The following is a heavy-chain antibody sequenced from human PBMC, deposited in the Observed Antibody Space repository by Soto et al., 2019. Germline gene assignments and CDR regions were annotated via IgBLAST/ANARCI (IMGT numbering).Heavy chain of an antibody. CDR1: GFTFSSYA. D-gene: IGHD3-3*01. J-gene: IGHJ4*02. Sequence: PGGSLRLSCAASGFTFSSYAMHWVRQAPGKGLEWVAVISYDGSNKYYADSVKGRFTISRDNSKNTLYLQMNSLRAEDTAVYYCAKPSVVFGVVIHSPFDYWGQGTLVTVSS. V-gene: IGHV3-30-3*02. CDR2: ISYDGSNK. CDR3: AKPSVVFGVVIHSPFDY.